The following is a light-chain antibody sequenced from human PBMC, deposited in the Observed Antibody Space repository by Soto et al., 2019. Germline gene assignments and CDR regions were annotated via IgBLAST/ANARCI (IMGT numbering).Light chain of an antibody. J-gene: IGKJ5*01. V-gene: IGKV3-20*01. Sequence: EIVLTQSPGTLSSSPGERATLSCRASQSVSTSNLAWYQQRPGQAPRLLIYGASRRATGIPDRFSGSGSGTDFTLTISSLQAEDVAVYYCQQYYSTQITFGQGTRLEIK. CDR2: GAS. CDR3: QQYYSTQIT. CDR1: QSVSTSN.